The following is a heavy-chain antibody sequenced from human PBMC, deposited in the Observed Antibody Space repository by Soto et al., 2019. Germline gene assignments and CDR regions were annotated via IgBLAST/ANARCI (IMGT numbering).Heavy chain of an antibody. D-gene: IGHD2-15*01. V-gene: IGHV3-21*06. Sequence: EGSLRLSCAASGFSFSKYSINWVRQAPGKGLEWVSSINDRSNYIYYADSVKGRFTISRYNAINSLYLQMNGLRPDDTAVYYCATFPPCSSSTCLDYWGRGTLVTVAS. CDR3: ATFPPCSSSTCLDY. CDR2: INDRSNYI. J-gene: IGHJ4*02. CDR1: GFSFSKYS.